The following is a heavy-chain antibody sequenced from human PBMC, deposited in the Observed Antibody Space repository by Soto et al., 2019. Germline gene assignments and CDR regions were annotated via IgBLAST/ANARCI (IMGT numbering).Heavy chain of an antibody. V-gene: IGHV3-49*04. CDR2: TGSNTYGGTT. Sequence: GGSLRLSCTASGFTFGDYAMNWVRQAPGKGLEWVGFTGSNTYGGTTEYAASVKGRFTISRDDSRSIAYLQMNSLKPEDTAVYYCSRGTSRFDYGLDVWGQGTTVTVSS. D-gene: IGHD1-7*01. CDR3: SRGTSRFDYGLDV. CDR1: GFTFGDYA. J-gene: IGHJ6*02.